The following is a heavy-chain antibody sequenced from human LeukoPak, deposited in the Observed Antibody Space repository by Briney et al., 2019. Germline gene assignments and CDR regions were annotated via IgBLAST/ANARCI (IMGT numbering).Heavy chain of an antibody. CDR3: ARWQYDSSGYRKIDC. V-gene: IGHV4-59*01. J-gene: IGHJ4*02. CDR1: GGSISSYY. D-gene: IGHD3-22*01. CDR2: IYCSGST. Sequence: SETLSLTCTVSGGSISSYYWSWIRQPPGKGPEWIGYIYCSGSTNYNPSLKSRVTISVDTSKNQFSLKLSSVTAADTAVYYCARWQYDSSGYRKIDCWGQGTLVTVSS.